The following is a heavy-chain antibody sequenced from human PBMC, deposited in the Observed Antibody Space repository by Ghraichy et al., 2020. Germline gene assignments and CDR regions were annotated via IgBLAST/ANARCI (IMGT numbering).Heavy chain of an antibody. CDR3: VRDYHGPSDY. CDR1: GFRISSHW. J-gene: IGHJ4*02. Sequence: GGSLRHSCVASGFRISSHWMSWARQAPGKGLEWVANLNLDGSEKYYVDSVKGRFTISRDNAQNSLYLQMNSLRAEDTAVYYCVRDYHGPSDYWGQGTLVTVSS. CDR2: LNLDGSEK. V-gene: IGHV3-7*01. D-gene: IGHD3-16*02.